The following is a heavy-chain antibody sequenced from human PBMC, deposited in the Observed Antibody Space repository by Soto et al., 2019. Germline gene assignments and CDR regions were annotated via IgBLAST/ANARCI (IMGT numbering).Heavy chain of an antibody. CDR2: SSNSGSFT. CDR3: VRSGDNYNLLDY. D-gene: IGHD1-1*01. Sequence: GSLRLSCAASGFTFSDHYMSWIRQAPGKGLEWIGYSSNSGSFTRYADSVKGRFSISRDNAKNSLYLQINSLRGDDTAIYYCVRSGDNYNLLDYWGQGTPVTV. V-gene: IGHV3-11*06. J-gene: IGHJ4*02. CDR1: GFTFSDHY.